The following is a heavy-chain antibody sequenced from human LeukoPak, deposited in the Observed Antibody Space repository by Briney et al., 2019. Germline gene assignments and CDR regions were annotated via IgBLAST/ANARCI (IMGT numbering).Heavy chain of an antibody. CDR1: GFTFSSYW. D-gene: IGHD2-15*01. CDR3: AKYCSGGSCQPR. Sequence: QPGGSLRLSCAASGFTFSSYWMNWVRQAPGKGLEWVSAISGSGGSTYYADSVKGRFTISRDNSKNTLYLQMNSLRAEDTAVYYCAKYCSGGSCQPRWGQGTLVTVSS. V-gene: IGHV3-23*01. J-gene: IGHJ4*02. CDR2: ISGSGGST.